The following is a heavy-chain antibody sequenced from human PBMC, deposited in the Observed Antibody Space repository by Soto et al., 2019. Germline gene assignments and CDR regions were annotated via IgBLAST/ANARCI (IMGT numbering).Heavy chain of an antibody. CDR1: GGSISSYY. J-gene: IGHJ6*04. V-gene: IGHV4-4*07. CDR2: IYTSGST. Sequence: SETLSLTCTVSGGSISSYYWSWIRQPAGKGLEWIGRIYTSGSTNYNPSLKSRVTMSVDTSKNQFSLKLSSVTAADTAVYYCARVPYYDILTVYYSPEYYYGMDVWGKGTRVP. CDR3: ARVPYYDILTVYYSPEYYYGMDV. D-gene: IGHD3-9*01.